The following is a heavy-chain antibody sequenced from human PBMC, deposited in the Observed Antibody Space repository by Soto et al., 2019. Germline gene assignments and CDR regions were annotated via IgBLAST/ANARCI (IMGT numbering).Heavy chain of an antibody. V-gene: IGHV4-39*02. CDR1: GGSTINSSYH. D-gene: IGHD1-26*01. J-gene: IGHJ4*01. Sequence: LLPKPLPRTVSGGSTINSSYHRVWIRQPPGKGLEWIGNVYYNGNTYYNPSLSSRLTISVDTSNNHFSLKVKSVTAADTAVYYCARFSGSYNGRYFDCWGHGILVTVS. CDR2: VYYNGNT. CDR3: ARFSGSYNGRYFDC.